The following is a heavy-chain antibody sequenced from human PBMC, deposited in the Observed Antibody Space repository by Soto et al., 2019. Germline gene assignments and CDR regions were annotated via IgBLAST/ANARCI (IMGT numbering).Heavy chain of an antibody. CDR3: ARWGTGGDYDIYYYGMDV. CDR1: GYSFTSYW. Sequence: PGESLKISCKGSGYSFTSYWIGWVRQMPGKGLEWMGIIYPGDSDTRYSPSFQGQVTISADKSISTAYLQWSSLKASDTAMYYCARWGTGGDYDIYYYGMDVWGQGTTVTVSS. J-gene: IGHJ6*02. D-gene: IGHD4-17*01. V-gene: IGHV5-51*01. CDR2: IYPGDSDT.